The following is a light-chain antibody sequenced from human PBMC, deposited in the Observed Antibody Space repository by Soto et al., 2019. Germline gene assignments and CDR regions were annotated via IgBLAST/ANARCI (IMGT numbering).Light chain of an antibody. CDR3: AAWDDSLNGNV. CDR1: SANIGSNT. CDR2: SNS. V-gene: IGLV1-44*01. Sequence: QSVLTQPPSASGTPGQRVTIPCSGSSANIGSNTVNWYQQLPGTAPKVLIYSNSERPSGVPDRFSGSKSGTSASLAISGLQSEDGTDYYCAAWDDSLNGNVFGTGTKLTVL. J-gene: IGLJ1*01.